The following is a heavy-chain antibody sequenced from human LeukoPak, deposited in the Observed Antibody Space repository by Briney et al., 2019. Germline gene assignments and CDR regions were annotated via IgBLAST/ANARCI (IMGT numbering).Heavy chain of an antibody. CDR1: GFTFSNYW. CDR3: ALTYYYDSSGYYSFDY. D-gene: IGHD3-22*01. CDR2: IREDGSEK. V-gene: IGHV3-7*01. Sequence: PGGSLRLSCAASGFTFSNYWMSWVRQAPGKGLEWVANIREDGSEKYYVDSVKGQFTISRDNAKNSLFLQMDSLRAEDTAVYYCALTYYYDSSGYYSFDYWGQGTLVTVSS. J-gene: IGHJ4*02.